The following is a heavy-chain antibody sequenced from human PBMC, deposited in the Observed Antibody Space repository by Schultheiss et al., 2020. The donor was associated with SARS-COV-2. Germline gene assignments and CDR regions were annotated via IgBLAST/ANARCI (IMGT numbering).Heavy chain of an antibody. V-gene: IGHV3-30*03. J-gene: IGHJ4*02. CDR1: GFTFTSYE. D-gene: IGHD2-8*01. Sequence: GGSLRLSCAASGFTFTSYEMNWVRQAPGKGLEWVAVISYDGSNKYYADSVKGRFSISRDNAQNSLYLQMNSLRAEDTAVYYCARDDIVLMVYATRPLDYWGQGTLVTVSS. CDR2: ISYDGSNK. CDR3: ARDDIVLMVYATRPLDY.